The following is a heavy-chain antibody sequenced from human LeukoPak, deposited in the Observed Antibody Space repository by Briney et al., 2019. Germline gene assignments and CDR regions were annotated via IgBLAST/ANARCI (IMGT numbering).Heavy chain of an antibody. CDR2: ISYSGGT. Sequence: NPSETLSLTCAVSGGSISTYFLSWVRQPPGKGLEWIGYISYSGGTSYNASLKSRVTISVDTSKTQFSLKLSSVTAADTAVYYCARHESSPKDWYFDLWGRGTLVTVSS. V-gene: IGHV4-59*08. CDR1: GGSISTYF. J-gene: IGHJ2*01. CDR3: ARHESSPKDWYFDL. D-gene: IGHD6-6*01.